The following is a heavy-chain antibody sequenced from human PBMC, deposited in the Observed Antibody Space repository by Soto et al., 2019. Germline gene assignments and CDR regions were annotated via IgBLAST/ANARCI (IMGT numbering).Heavy chain of an antibody. Sequence: GASVKVSCKASGDTFSSYAISWVRQAPGQGLEWMGGIIPIFGTANYAQKFQGRVTITADESTSTAYMELSSLRSEDTAVYYCARGASKGPGYYYYGMDVWGQGTTVTVSS. J-gene: IGHJ6*02. CDR3: ARGASKGPGYYYYGMDV. CDR2: IIPIFGTA. CDR1: GDTFSSYA. V-gene: IGHV1-69*13.